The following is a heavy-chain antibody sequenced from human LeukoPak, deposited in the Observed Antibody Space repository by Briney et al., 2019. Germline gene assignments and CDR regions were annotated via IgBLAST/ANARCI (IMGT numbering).Heavy chain of an antibody. CDR2: ILYDGSNK. D-gene: IGHD3-3*01. CDR3: AKDFWSGYYLLSD. Sequence: GRSLRLSCAASGFIFSSYGMHWVRQAPGKGLEWVAVILYDGSNKYYADSVKGRFTISRDNSKNTLNLQMNSLRAEDAAVYYCAKDFWSGYYLLSDWGQGTLVTVSS. J-gene: IGHJ4*02. V-gene: IGHV3-30*18. CDR1: GFIFSSYG.